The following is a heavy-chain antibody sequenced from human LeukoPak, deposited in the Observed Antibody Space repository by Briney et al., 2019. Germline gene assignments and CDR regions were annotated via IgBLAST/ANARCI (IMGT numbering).Heavy chain of an antibody. V-gene: IGHV3-64*01. CDR1: GFTFSSYA. D-gene: IGHD4-11*01. CDR3: ASEDDYSESRY. Sequence: GGSLRLSCAASGFTFSSYAMHWVRQAPGKGLEYVSAISSNGGSTYYANSVKGRFTISRDNSKNTLYLQMGSLRAEDMAVYYCASEDDYSESRYWGQGTLVTVSS. J-gene: IGHJ4*02. CDR2: ISSNGGST.